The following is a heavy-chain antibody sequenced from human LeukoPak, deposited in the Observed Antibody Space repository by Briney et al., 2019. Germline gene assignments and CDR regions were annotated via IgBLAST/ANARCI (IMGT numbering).Heavy chain of an antibody. D-gene: IGHD6-13*01. V-gene: IGHV1-69*05. CDR2: IIPIFGTA. J-gene: IGHJ4*02. CDR1: GGTFSSYA. CDR3: ARGRIEYGSSWYNY. Sequence: ASVKVSCKASGGTFSSYAISWVRQAPGQGLEWMGGIIPIFGTANHAQKFQGRVTITTDESTSTAYMELSSLRSEDTAVYYCARGRIEYGSSWYNYWGQGTLVTVSS.